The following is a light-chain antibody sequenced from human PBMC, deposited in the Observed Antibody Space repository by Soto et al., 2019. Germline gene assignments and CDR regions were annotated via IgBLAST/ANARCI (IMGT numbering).Light chain of an antibody. CDR3: QQYNNWPIT. CDR1: QTVLSN. CDR2: GAS. Sequence: EIVMTQSPATLSVSPGERATLSCRASQTVLSNLAWYQQKPGQAPRLLVYGASTRATCIPARFSGSGSGTEFTLTISSLQSEDFAVYYCQQYNNWPITFGQGTRLEIK. V-gene: IGKV3-15*01. J-gene: IGKJ5*01.